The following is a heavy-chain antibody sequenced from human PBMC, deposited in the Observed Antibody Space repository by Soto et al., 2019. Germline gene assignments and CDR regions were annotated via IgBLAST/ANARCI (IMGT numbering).Heavy chain of an antibody. D-gene: IGHD3-16*01. J-gene: IGHJ6*02. Sequence: QVQLVQSGDEVKKPGASVKVSCKASGYIFVNYGIAWVRQAPGQGLEWMGWISPYTGNTHSATKIQGRLTMTTDTSTSTAYMVLGSLTSDDTAVYYCVMVDNYVTPTQQDVWGQGTTVTVSS. CDR2: ISPYTGNT. V-gene: IGHV1-18*01. CDR3: VMVDNYVTPTQQDV. CDR1: GYIFVNYG.